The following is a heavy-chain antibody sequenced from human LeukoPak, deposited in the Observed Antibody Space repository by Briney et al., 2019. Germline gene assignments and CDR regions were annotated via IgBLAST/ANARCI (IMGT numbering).Heavy chain of an antibody. Sequence: GGSLRLSCAASGFTLSSYWMSWVRQAPGKGLEWVANIKQDGSEKYYVDSVKGRFTISRDNSKNTLYLQMNSLRAEDTAVYYCAKDGNWVYYYGMDVWGQGTTVTVSS. CDR2: IKQDGSEK. V-gene: IGHV3-7*03. J-gene: IGHJ6*02. CDR3: AKDGNWVYYYGMDV. D-gene: IGHD4-23*01. CDR1: GFTLSSYW.